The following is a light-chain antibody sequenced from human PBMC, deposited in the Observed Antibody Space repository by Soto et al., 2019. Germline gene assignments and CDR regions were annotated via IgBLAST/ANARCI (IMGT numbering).Light chain of an antibody. CDR3: QSDDSSLSGSV. CDR1: GSNIGAGYD. Sequence: QSVLTQPPSVAGAPGQRVTISRTGSGSNIGAGYDVHWYQQLPGPAPKSLIYGNSHRPASVPDRCSVSKSGTPASLAITGRQGEDEADYYCQSDDSSLSGSVFGGGTQLTVL. CDR2: GNS. V-gene: IGLV1-40*01. J-gene: IGLJ2*01.